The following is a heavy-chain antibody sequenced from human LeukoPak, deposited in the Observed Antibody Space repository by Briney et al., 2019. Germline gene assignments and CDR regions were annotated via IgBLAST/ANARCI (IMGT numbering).Heavy chain of an antibody. CDR1: GGSISSYY. CDR2: IYYSGST. CDR3: ARGTFDY. Sequence: PSETLSLTCTVSGGSISSYYWSWIRQPPGKGLEWIGYIYYSGSTNYNPSLKSRVTISVDTSKNQFSPKLSSVTAADTAVYYCARGTFDYWGQGTLVTVSS. V-gene: IGHV4-59*01. J-gene: IGHJ4*02.